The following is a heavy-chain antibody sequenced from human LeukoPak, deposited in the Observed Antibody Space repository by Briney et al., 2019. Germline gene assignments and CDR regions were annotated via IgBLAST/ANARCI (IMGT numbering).Heavy chain of an antibody. V-gene: IGHV1-2*02. CDR1: GYTFTGYY. CDR3: ARESTVATTGGWFDP. CDR2: INPSSGGT. Sequence: ASVKVSCKASGYTFTGYYMHWVRQAPGQGLEWMGWINPSSGGTNYAQKFQGRVTMTRDMSISTAYMELSRLSSDDTAVYYCARESTVATTGGWFDPWGQGTLVTVSS. J-gene: IGHJ5*02. D-gene: IGHD1-1*01.